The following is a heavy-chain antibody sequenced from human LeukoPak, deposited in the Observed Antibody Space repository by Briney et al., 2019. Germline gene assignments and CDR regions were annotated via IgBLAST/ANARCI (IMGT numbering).Heavy chain of an antibody. J-gene: IGHJ6*02. V-gene: IGHV4-4*07. CDR3: ARDKGFMVRGVINYGMDV. Sequence: PSETLSLTCTVSGGSISSYYWSWIRQPAGKGLEWIGRIYISGSTNCNPSLKSRVTMSADTSKNQFSLKLTSVTAADTAVYYCARDKGFMVRGVINYGMDVWGQGTTVTVSS. CDR1: GGSISSYY. D-gene: IGHD3-10*01. CDR2: IYISGST.